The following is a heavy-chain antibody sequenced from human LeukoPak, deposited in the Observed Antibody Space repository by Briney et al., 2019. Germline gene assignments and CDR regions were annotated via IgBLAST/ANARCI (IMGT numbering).Heavy chain of an antibody. CDR1: GYSISSGYY. CDR3: ARETGTYSAFDY. J-gene: IGHJ4*02. CDR2: IYHSGIT. D-gene: IGHD1-26*01. Sequence: PSETLSLTCTVSGYSISSGYYWAWIRQPPGKGLEWIGTIYHSGITYSNPSLKSRVTISVDTSKNQFSLRLSSVTAADTAVYYCARETGTYSAFDYWGQGTLVTVSS. V-gene: IGHV4-38-2*02.